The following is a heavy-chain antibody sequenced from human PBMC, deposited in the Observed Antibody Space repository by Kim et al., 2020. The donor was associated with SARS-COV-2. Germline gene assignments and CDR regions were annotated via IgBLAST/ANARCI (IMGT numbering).Heavy chain of an antibody. CDR1: GYTLTELS. J-gene: IGHJ6*02. D-gene: IGHD5-18*01. CDR3: VTGDPPDPAIVEVNYYDYVMDV. CDR2: FDSEDGKT. Sequence: ASVKVSCKVSGYTLTELSMNWVRQTPDKGLEWMGGFDSEDGKTIYAQNFQGRVTMTEDSSTATAYMELRSLKFEDTAVYYCVTGDPPDPAIVEVNYYDYVMDVWGQGTAVTVSS. V-gene: IGHV1-24*01.